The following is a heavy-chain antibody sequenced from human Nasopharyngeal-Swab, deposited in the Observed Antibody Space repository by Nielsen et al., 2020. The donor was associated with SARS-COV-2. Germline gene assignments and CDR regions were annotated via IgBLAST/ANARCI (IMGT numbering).Heavy chain of an antibody. CDR2: ISSSSSYI. V-gene: IGHV3-21*01. J-gene: IGHJ4*02. CDR1: GFTFSSYS. D-gene: IGHD6-6*01. CDR3: ARSLRGSSLHY. Sequence: GGSLRLSCVVSGFTFSSYSMNWVRQAPGKGLEWVSSISSSSSYIYYADSVKGRFTISRDNAKNSLYLQMNSLRAEDTAVYYCARSLRGSSLHYWGQGTLVTVSS.